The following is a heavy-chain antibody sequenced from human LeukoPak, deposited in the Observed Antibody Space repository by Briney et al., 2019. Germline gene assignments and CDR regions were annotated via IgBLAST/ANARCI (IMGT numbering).Heavy chain of an antibody. CDR3: ARGYYDSSGYLDY. CDR1: GFTFSSYS. Sequence: GGSLRLSCAASGFTFSSYSMNWVRQAPGKGLEWVSSISSSSSYICYADSVKGRFTISRDNAKNSLYLQMNSLRAEDTAVYYCARGYYDSSGYLDYWGQGTLVTVSS. V-gene: IGHV3-21*01. J-gene: IGHJ4*02. D-gene: IGHD3-22*01. CDR2: ISSSSSYI.